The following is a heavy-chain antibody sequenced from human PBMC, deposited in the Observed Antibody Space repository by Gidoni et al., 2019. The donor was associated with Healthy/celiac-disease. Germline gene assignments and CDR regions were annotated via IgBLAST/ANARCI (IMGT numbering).Heavy chain of an antibody. Sequence: QVQLQESGPGLVKPSETLSLPCTVSGGSISSYYWPWIRPPPGKGLDWIGYIYYSGSTNYNPSLKSRVTISVDTSKNQFSLKLSSVTAGDTAVYYCARGNSYGHPLDYWGQGTLVTVSS. D-gene: IGHD5-18*01. CDR2: IYYSGST. CDR1: GGSISSYY. CDR3: ARGNSYGHPLDY. J-gene: IGHJ4*02. V-gene: IGHV4-59*01.